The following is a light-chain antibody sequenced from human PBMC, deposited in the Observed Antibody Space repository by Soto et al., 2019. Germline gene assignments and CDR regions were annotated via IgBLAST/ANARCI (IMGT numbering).Light chain of an antibody. Sequence: QSVLTQPASVSGSPGQSISISCTGASSDVGGYNYLSWYQQHPGKAPKLMIYDVNNRPSGVSDRFSGSKSGNTASLTISGLQAEDEADYYCSSYTSSSTLVFGTGTKVTVL. CDR3: SSYTSSSTLV. CDR2: DVN. V-gene: IGLV2-14*01. CDR1: SSDVGGYNY. J-gene: IGLJ1*01.